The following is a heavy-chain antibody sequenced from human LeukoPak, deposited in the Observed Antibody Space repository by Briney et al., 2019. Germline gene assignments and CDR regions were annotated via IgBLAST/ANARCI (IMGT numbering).Heavy chain of an antibody. CDR1: AGSISSYY. D-gene: IGHD5-12*01. J-gene: IGHJ6*02. Sequence: KPSETLSLTCTVSAGSISSYYWSWIRQPPGKGLEWIGYIYYSGSTNYNPSLKSRVTISVDTSKNQFSLKLSSVTAADTAVYYCATGNSGYDSPHYYYGMDVWGQGTTVTVSS. CDR2: IYYSGST. CDR3: ATGNSGYDSPHYYYGMDV. V-gene: IGHV4-59*08.